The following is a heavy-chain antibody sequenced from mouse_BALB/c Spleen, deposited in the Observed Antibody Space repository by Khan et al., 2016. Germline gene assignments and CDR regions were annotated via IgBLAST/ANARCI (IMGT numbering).Heavy chain of an antibody. Sequence: EVELVKSGGDLVQPGGSRKLSCAASGFTFSGFGMHWVRQAPEKGLEWVAYITSGSTNIYYADTVKGRFTITRDNPKNTLFLQMTSLMSEDTAMYYCARMGGSYAMDYWGQGTSVTVSS. CDR1: GFTFSGFG. V-gene: IGHV5-17*02. CDR2: ITSGSTNI. CDR3: ARMGGSYAMDY. J-gene: IGHJ4*01.